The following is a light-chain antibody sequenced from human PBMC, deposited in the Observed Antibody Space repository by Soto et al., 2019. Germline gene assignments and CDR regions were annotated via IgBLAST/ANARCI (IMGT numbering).Light chain of an antibody. CDR1: QSVSNY. V-gene: IGKV3-15*01. CDR3: QQYNEWPET. CDR2: GAS. Sequence: DIVLTQSPATLSVSPGERATLSCRASQSVSNYLAWYQQIPGQPPRLLIYGASTRATGIPARFSGSGSATEFTLTINNLQSRDSAVYYCQQYNEWPETFGPGTRLEIK. J-gene: IGKJ5*01.